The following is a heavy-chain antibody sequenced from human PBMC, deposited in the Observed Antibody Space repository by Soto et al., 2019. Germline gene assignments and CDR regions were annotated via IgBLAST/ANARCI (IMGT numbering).Heavy chain of an antibody. V-gene: IGHV4-39*01. CDR2: IYFSGST. CDR1: GASISSSSYY. CDR3: ASAYHFWSGQTPFDP. Sequence: QLQLQESGPGLVKPSETLSLTCTVSGASISSSSYYWGWIRQPPGKGLEWIGSIYFSGSTYYNPPLTSRVTISVDTSKDQFSLKLSSVTAADTAVYYCASAYHFWSGQTPFDPWGQGTLVTVSS. J-gene: IGHJ5*02. D-gene: IGHD3-3*01.